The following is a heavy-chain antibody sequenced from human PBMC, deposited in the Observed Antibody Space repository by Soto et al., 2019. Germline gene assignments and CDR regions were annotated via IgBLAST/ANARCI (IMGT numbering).Heavy chain of an antibody. J-gene: IGHJ4*02. V-gene: IGHV3-21*01. CDR3: ATGTVGATGVFY. CDR1: GFTFSGYS. CDR2: ISSSSSYI. D-gene: IGHD1-26*01. Sequence: PGGSLRLSCAASGFTFSGYSMNWVRQAPGKGLEWVSSISSSSSYIYYADSVKGRFTISRDNAKNSLYLQMNSLRAEDTAVYYCATGTVGATGVFYWGQGTLVTVSS.